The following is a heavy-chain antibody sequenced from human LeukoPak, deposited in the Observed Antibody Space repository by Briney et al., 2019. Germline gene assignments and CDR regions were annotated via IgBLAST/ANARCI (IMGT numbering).Heavy chain of an antibody. V-gene: IGHV4-59*01. D-gene: IGHD6-13*01. Sequence: SETLSLTCTVSGGSFSTYYWSWIRQPPGKGLEWIGYIYYSGSTNYNPSLQSRVTISVDTSKNQFSLKLSSVTAADTAVYYCARVYYSNSYDYWYFDLWGRGTLVTVSS. CDR1: GGSFSTYY. CDR3: ARVYYSNSYDYWYFDL. J-gene: IGHJ2*01. CDR2: IYYSGST.